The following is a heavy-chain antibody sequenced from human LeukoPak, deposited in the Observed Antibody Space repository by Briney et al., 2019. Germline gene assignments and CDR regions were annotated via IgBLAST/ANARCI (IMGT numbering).Heavy chain of an antibody. Sequence: ASVKVSCKASGYIFTSYGISWVRQAPGQGLEWMGWTSAYNGNTNYAQKLQGRVTMTTDTSTSTAYMELRSLRSDDTAVYYCARSQGGNSFLRDDAFDIWGQGTMVTVSS. V-gene: IGHV1-18*01. J-gene: IGHJ3*02. CDR2: TSAYNGNT. CDR3: ARSQGGNSFLRDDAFDI. CDR1: GYIFTSYG. D-gene: IGHD4-23*01.